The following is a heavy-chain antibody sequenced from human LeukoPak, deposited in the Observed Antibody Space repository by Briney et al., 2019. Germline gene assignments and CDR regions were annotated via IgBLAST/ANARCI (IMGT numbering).Heavy chain of an antibody. CDR3: ARARRGGIFFDY. CDR2: INHSGST. J-gene: IGHJ4*02. D-gene: IGHD6-13*01. CDR1: GGSLSGYY. Sequence: SETLSLTCAVYGGSLSGYYWSWIRKPPGKGLEWIGEINHSGSTNYNPSLKSRVTISVDTSKNQFSLKLSSVTAADTAVYYCARARRGGIFFDYWGQGTLVTVSS. V-gene: IGHV4-34*01.